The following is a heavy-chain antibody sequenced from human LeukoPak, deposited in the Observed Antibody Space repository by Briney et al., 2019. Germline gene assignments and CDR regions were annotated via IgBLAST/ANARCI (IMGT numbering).Heavy chain of an antibody. CDR1: GGTFSSYA. Sequence: PAASVKVSCKASGGTFSSYAISWVRQAPGQGLEWMGGIIPIFGTANYAQKVQGRVTITTDESTTTAYMELSSLRSEDTAVYYCAGGSSRLAGGGFDYWGQGTLVTVSS. V-gene: IGHV1-69*05. J-gene: IGHJ4*02. CDR2: IIPIFGTA. D-gene: IGHD6-19*01. CDR3: AGGSSRLAGGGFDY.